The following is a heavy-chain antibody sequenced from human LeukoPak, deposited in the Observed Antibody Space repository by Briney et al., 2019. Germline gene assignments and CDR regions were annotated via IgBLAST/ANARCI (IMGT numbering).Heavy chain of an antibody. V-gene: IGHV1-2*06. J-gene: IGHJ4*02. CDR1: GYSFIGSY. Sequence: GASVKVSCKASGYSFIGSYVHWVRQAPGLGLEWLGRLNPKTGDSIYAEKFQGRVTMTRDTSISTAYMELSRLRSDDTAKYYCARARWSEFDYWGQGTLVTVSS. D-gene: IGHD4-23*01. CDR2: LNPKTGDS. CDR3: ARARWSEFDY.